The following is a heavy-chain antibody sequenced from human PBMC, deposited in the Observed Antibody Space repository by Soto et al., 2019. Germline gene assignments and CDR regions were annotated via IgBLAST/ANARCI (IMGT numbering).Heavy chain of an antibody. V-gene: IGHV3-23*01. CDR2: ISGSGTTT. J-gene: IGHJ6*02. CDR3: AKQGALRPSDHFYELEV. CDR1: GFTFESCA. Sequence: QAGWSLRLSCAASGFTFESCAMSLVRQAPGKGLEWVSSISGSGTTTYYAESVKGRFSVSRDNSRDTLYLQVNSLGADDTAVYFCAKQGALRPSDHFYELEVWGQGTKVTVSS. D-gene: IGHD5-12*01.